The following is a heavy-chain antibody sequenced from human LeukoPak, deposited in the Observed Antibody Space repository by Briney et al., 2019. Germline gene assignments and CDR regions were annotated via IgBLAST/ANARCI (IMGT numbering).Heavy chain of an antibody. Sequence: ASVKFSCKASGYTFTSYGISWVRQAPGQGLEWMGWISAYNGNTNYAQKLQGRVTMTTDTSTSTAYLELRSLRSDDTAVYYCARDRYYYDSSGYLFDYWGQGTLVTVSS. J-gene: IGHJ4*02. V-gene: IGHV1-18*01. D-gene: IGHD3-22*01. CDR3: ARDRYYYDSSGYLFDY. CDR1: GYTFTSYG. CDR2: ISAYNGNT.